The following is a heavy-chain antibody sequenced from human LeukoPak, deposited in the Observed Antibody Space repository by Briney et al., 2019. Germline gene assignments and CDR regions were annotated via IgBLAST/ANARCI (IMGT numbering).Heavy chain of an antibody. D-gene: IGHD3-16*01. CDR3: ARRRYDWGGDFAN. CDR1: GFTVSSYA. Sequence: GGSLRLSCAASGFTVSSYAMGWVRQAPRKGLEWVSAIGGGGTLYYADSVKGRFSISRDISKNTLLLQMNSLRAEDTAVYYCARRRYDWGGDFANWGQGTLVTVSS. V-gene: IGHV3-23*01. J-gene: IGHJ4*02. CDR2: IGGGGTL.